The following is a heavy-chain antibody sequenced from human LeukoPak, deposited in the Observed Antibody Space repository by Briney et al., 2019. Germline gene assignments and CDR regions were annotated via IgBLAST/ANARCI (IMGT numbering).Heavy chain of an antibody. CDR3: AKSRPVYYGSGSYYLNPFDS. J-gene: IGHJ4*02. Sequence: GASVKVSCKASGYTFTGYYMHWVRQAPGQGLEWMGWINPNSGGTNYAQKFQGRVTMTRDTSISTAYMELSRLRSDDTAVYYCAKSRPVYYGSGSYYLNPFDSWGQGTLVTVSS. D-gene: IGHD3-10*01. CDR2: INPNSGGT. V-gene: IGHV1-2*02. CDR1: GYTFTGYY.